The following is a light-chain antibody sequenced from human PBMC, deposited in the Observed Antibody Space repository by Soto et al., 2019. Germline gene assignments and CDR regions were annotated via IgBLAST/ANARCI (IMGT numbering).Light chain of an antibody. J-gene: IGLJ1*01. CDR2: EVS. CDR3: SSYTSSGTLV. V-gene: IGLV2-14*01. CDR1: SSDVGGYNY. Sequence: QSVLTQSASVSGSPGQSITISCTGTSSDVGGYNYVSWYQHHPGKAPKLMIYEVSNRPSGVSNRFSGSKSGNTASLTISGLQAEDEADYYYSSYTSSGTLVFGTGTKVTVL.